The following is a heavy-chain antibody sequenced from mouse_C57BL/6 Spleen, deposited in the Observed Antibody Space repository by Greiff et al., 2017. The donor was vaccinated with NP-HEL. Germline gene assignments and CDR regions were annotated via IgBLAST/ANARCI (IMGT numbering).Heavy chain of an antibody. V-gene: IGHV5-12*01. D-gene: IGHD1-1*01. CDR1: GFTFSDYY. Sequence: EVKLMESGGGLVQPGGSLKLSCAASGFTFSDYYMYWVRQTPEKRLEWVAYISNGGGSTYYPDTVKGRFTISRDNAKNTLYLQMSRLKSEDTAMYYCARGDYYYGSEYFDYWGQGTTLTVSS. CDR3: ARGDYYYGSEYFDY. CDR2: ISNGGGST. J-gene: IGHJ2*01.